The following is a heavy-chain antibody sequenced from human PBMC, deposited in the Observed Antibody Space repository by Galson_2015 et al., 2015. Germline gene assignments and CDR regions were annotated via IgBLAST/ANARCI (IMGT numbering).Heavy chain of an antibody. CDR1: GLTFNNHW. CDR2: IKQDGSEK. Sequence: SLRLSCAASGLTFNNHWMTWLRQAPGKGLEWVANIKQDGSEKHYVDSVKGRFTVSRDNAKNSLYLQMSSLTAEDTAVYYCARGFASADWGQGTLVTVSS. CDR3: ARGFASAD. J-gene: IGHJ4*02. D-gene: IGHD3-3*01. V-gene: IGHV3-7*04.